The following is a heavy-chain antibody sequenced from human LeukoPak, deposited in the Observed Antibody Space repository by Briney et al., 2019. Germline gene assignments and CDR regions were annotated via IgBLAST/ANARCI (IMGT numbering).Heavy chain of an antibody. Sequence: GGSLRLSCAASGFTFTNYAMTWVRQAPGKGLEWVSVIYSGDSAYYADSVKGRFTISRDNSKNTLYLQMNSLRADDTAVYYCARGSDSSRWYWGQGTLVTVSS. D-gene: IGHD6-13*01. CDR2: IYSGDSA. J-gene: IGHJ4*02. CDR1: GFTFTNYA. CDR3: ARGSDSSRWY. V-gene: IGHV3-53*01.